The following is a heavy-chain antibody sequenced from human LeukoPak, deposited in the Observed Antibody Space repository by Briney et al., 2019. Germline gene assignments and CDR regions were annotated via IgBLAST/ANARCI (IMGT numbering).Heavy chain of an antibody. CDR2: IYYSGST. CDR3: ARVDRGTGYRRFDP. V-gene: IGHV4-59*01. J-gene: IGHJ5*02. CDR1: GGSISSYY. D-gene: IGHD2-15*01. Sequence: SETLSLTCTVSGGSISSYYWSWIRQPPGKGLEWIGYIYYSGSTNYNPSLKSRVTISVDTSKNQFSLKLSSVTAADTAVYYCARVDRGTGYRRFDPWGQGTLVTVSS.